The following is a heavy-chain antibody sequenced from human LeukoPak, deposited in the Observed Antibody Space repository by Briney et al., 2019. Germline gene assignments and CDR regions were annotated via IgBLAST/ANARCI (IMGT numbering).Heavy chain of an antibody. D-gene: IGHD1-26*01. Sequence: GGSLRLSCAASGFTVSSGPINWVRQAPGRGLEWVSVIYSGGNTFYADSVKGRFTISRHNSENTLYLQMNSLSADDTAVYYCVRLMGSGWFDPWGQGTLVTVFS. CDR2: IYSGGNT. V-gene: IGHV3-53*04. J-gene: IGHJ5*02. CDR1: GFTVSSGP. CDR3: VRLMGSGWFDP.